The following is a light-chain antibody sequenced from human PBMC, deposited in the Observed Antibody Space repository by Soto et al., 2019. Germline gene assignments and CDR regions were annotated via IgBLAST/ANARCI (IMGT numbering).Light chain of an antibody. J-gene: IGKJ4*01. CDR2: GAS. Sequence: DIVLTQSPGTLSLPPGERAILSCSASQSVSSSHLAWYQQKPGQAPRLLIYGASSRATGSPDRFSGGGSGTDFTLTISRLEPEDFAVYYCQQYGNSPPALTFGGGTKVEIK. CDR3: QQYGNSPPALT. V-gene: IGKV3-20*01. CDR1: QSVSSSH.